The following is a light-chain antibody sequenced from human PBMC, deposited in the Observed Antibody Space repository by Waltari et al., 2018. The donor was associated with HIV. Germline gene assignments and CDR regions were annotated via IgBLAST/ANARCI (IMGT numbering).Light chain of an antibody. Sequence: QSALTPPPSASGSPGQSVTISCTGNSSDVGGYNSVSWYQQHPGNAPKLIIYEVTERPSGVPDRFSGSKSGNTASLTVSGLQAEDEADYYCSSYAGSNKLVFGGGTKLTVV. CDR2: EVT. V-gene: IGLV2-8*01. CDR1: SSDVGGYNS. J-gene: IGLJ2*01. CDR3: SSYAGSNKLV.